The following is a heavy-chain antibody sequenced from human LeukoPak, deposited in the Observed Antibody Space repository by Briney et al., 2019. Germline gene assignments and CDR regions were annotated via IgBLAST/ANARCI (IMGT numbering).Heavy chain of an antibody. Sequence: GGSLRLSCVASGFSLSSYAMSWVRQAPGKAPEWVSLVYSAGATHYADSVQGRFIISRDNSKNTLYLQMNNLRVEDTAVYHCVRDRAEGRAWVEFDPWAREQWSPSPQ. J-gene: IGHJ5*02. CDR2: VYSAGAT. CDR3: VRDRAEGRAWVEFDP. CDR1: GFSLSSYA. V-gene: IGHV3-66*02.